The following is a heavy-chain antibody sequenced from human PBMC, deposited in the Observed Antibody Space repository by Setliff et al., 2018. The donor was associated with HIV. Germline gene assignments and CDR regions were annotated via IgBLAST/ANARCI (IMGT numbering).Heavy chain of an antibody. CDR1: GYTFTSYA. D-gene: IGHD6-19*01. J-gene: IGHJ6*03. Sequence: SVKVSCKASGYTFTSYAMHWVRQAPGQRLEWMGGIIPIFGTADYAQKFQGRVTITADESTSTAYMELSSLRSEDTAVYYCARDPRIAVARDYYYYYMDVWGKGTTVTVSS. V-gene: IGHV1-69*13. CDR2: IIPIFGTA. CDR3: ARDPRIAVARDYYYYYMDV.